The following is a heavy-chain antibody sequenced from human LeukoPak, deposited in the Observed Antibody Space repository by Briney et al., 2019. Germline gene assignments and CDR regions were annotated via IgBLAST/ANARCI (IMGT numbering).Heavy chain of an antibody. V-gene: IGHV3-21*01. CDR1: GFGFSGYT. CDR3: ARSGGGPCDY. CDR2: ISSSSTYI. J-gene: IGHJ4*02. D-gene: IGHD3-10*01. Sequence: PGGSLRLSCAAAGFGFSGYTMSWVRQAPGKGLEWVSSISSSSTYIYYAGSVKGRLTISRDNAKNSLYLQMNSLRAEDTAVYYCARSGGGPCDYWGQGTLVTVSS.